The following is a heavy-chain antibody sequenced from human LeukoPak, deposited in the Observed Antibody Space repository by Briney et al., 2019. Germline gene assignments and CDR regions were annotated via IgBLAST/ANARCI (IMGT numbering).Heavy chain of an antibody. V-gene: IGHV3-30*18. CDR1: GFTFSSYG. Sequence: GRSLRLSCAASGFTFSSYGMHWVRQAPGKGLEWVAVISHDGSNKYYADSVKGRFSISRDNSKNTLYLQMNSLRAEDTAVYYCAKARRVGSSGSTYYFGYWGQGTLVTVSS. CDR3: AKARRVGSSGSTYYFGY. CDR2: ISHDGSNK. J-gene: IGHJ4*02. D-gene: IGHD3-22*01.